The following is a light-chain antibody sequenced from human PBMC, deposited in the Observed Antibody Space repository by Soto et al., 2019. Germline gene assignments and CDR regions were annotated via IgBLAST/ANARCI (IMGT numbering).Light chain of an antibody. CDR2: AAS. Sequence: DIQMTQSPSSLSASVGDRVTITCRASQAISNFVAWYQRKPGKVPKVLISAASTLQSGVPSRFSGSGSGTEFTLTISSLQPEDVATYFCQKYDSVPLTFGGGTKVEIK. J-gene: IGKJ4*01. CDR1: QAISNF. V-gene: IGKV1-27*01. CDR3: QKYDSVPLT.